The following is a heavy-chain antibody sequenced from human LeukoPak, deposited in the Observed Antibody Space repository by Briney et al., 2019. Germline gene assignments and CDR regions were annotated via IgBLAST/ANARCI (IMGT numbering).Heavy chain of an antibody. J-gene: IGHJ4*02. Sequence: GGSLRLSCAASGFTFSSYAMSWVRQAPGKGLDWVSAISGSGSSTYYADSVKGRFTISRDNSKNTLYLQMNSLTAEDTAVYYCAKDSKWELDPYWGQGTLVTVSS. CDR1: GFTFSSYA. D-gene: IGHD1-26*01. CDR3: AKDSKWELDPY. V-gene: IGHV3-23*01. CDR2: ISGSGSST.